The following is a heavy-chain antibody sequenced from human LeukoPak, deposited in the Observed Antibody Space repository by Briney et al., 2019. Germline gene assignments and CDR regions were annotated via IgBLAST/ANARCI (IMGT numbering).Heavy chain of an antibody. CDR3: ARHSVASPHYFDY. D-gene: IGHD5/OR15-5a*01. V-gene: IGHV4-59*08. Sequence: SSETLSLTCTVSGGSISPYYWSWIRQPPGKDREWIAFIFYSGSTHYNPSLTSRVTISVDTSKNQFSLKLTSVTAADAAVYYCARHSVASPHYFDYWGQGAPVTVSS. J-gene: IGHJ4*02. CDR2: IFYSGST. CDR1: GGSISPYY.